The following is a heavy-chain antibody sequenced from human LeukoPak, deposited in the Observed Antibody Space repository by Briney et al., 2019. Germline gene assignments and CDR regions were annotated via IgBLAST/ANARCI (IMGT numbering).Heavy chain of an antibody. D-gene: IGHD3-16*02. CDR2: FYSGGDT. V-gene: IGHV3-66*01. CDR1: GFTFSSYW. Sequence: PGGSLRLSCAASGFTFSSYWMSWVRQAPGKGLEWVSLFYSGGDTYYTDSVKGRFTISRDNSKNTLYLQMNSLRAEDTAVYYCARAGVWGSYRYFDYWGQGTLVTVSS. J-gene: IGHJ4*02. CDR3: ARAGVWGSYRYFDY.